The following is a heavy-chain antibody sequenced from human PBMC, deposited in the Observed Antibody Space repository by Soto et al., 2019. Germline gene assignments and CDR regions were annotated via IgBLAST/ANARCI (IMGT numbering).Heavy chain of an antibody. J-gene: IGHJ6*02. CDR2: ISSSSSYI. Sequence: EVQLVESGGGLVKPGGSLRLSCAASGFTFSSYSMNWVRQAPGKGLEWVSSISSSSSYIYYADSVKGRFTISRDNAKNSLYLQMNSLRAEDTAVYYCARDLVSQQLVSYYYGMDVWGQGTTVTVSS. CDR3: ARDLVSQQLVSYYYGMDV. CDR1: GFTFSSYS. D-gene: IGHD6-13*01. V-gene: IGHV3-21*01.